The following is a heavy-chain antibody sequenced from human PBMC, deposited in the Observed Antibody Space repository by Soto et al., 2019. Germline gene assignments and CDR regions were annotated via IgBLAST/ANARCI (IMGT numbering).Heavy chain of an antibody. CDR3: ARGITPLRYSSSGNWFDP. J-gene: IGHJ5*02. Sequence: PGGSLRLSCAASGFTFSSYWMSWVRQAPGKGLEWVANIKQDGSEKYYVDSVEGRFTISRDNAKNSLYLQMNSLRAEDTAVYYCARGITPLRYSSSGNWFDPWGQGTLVTVSS. CDR1: GFTFSSYW. D-gene: IGHD6-6*01. CDR2: IKQDGSEK. V-gene: IGHV3-7*03.